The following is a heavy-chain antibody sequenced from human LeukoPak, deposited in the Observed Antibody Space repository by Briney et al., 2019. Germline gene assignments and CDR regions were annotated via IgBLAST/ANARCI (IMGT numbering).Heavy chain of an antibody. CDR2: IDPSDSYT. CDR1: GYSFTSYW. CDR3: ARHIAPRSYDFWSGPGGYFDY. Sequence: KGGESLKISCKGSGYSFTSYWISWVRQLPGKGLEWMGRIDPSDSYTNYSPSFQGHVTISADKSISTAYLQWSSLKASDTAMYYCARHIAPRSYDFWSGPGGYFDYWGQGTLVTVSS. D-gene: IGHD3-3*01. J-gene: IGHJ4*02. V-gene: IGHV5-10-1*01.